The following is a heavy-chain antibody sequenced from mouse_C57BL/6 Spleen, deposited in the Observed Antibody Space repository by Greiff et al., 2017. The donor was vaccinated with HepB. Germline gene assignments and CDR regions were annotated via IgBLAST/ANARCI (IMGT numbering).Heavy chain of an antibody. Sequence: VQLQQSGAELVRPGASVKLSCTASGFNIKDDYMHWVKQRPEQGLEWIGWIDPENGDTEYASKFQGKATITADTSSNTAYLQLSSLTSEDTAVCYCTTSRPYGGFDYWGQGTTLTVSS. D-gene: IGHD1-1*01. V-gene: IGHV14-4*01. CDR3: TTSRPYGGFDY. CDR1: GFNIKDDY. J-gene: IGHJ2*01. CDR2: IDPENGDT.